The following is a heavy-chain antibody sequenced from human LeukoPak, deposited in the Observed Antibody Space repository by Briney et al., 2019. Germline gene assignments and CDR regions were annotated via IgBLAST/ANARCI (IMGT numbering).Heavy chain of an antibody. CDR1: GYSFTNYW. D-gene: IGHD3-22*01. Sequence: GESLKISCKASGYSFTNYWIGWVRQMPGKGLEWMGIIYPGTSDTKYSPSFQGHVTVSADKSISTAYLQWSSLKASDTAMYYCARRGYDSRGYHFYFDYWGQGTLVTVSS. J-gene: IGHJ4*02. V-gene: IGHV5-51*01. CDR2: IYPGTSDT. CDR3: ARRGYDSRGYHFYFDY.